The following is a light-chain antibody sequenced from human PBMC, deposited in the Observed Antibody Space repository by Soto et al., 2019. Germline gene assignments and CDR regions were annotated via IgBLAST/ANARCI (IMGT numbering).Light chain of an antibody. CDR3: QQSGT. CDR1: QSVSSSY. CDR2: RAS. V-gene: IGKV3-20*01. Sequence: EIVLTQSPGTLSLSPGERATLSCRAGQSVSSSYLAWYQHKPGQAPRLLIYRASNRAAGIPDRFSGSGSGTDFTLTISRLEPEDFAVYYCQQSGTFGQGTKVEIK. J-gene: IGKJ1*01.